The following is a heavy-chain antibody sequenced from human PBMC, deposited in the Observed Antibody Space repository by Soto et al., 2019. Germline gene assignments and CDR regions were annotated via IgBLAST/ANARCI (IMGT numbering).Heavy chain of an antibody. CDR1: GFTFSNAW. D-gene: IGHD3-9*01. V-gene: IGHV3-15*07. CDR2: IKSKTDGGTT. Sequence: PGGSLRLSCAASGFTFSNAWMNWVRQAPGKGLEWVGRIKSKTDGGTTDYAAPVKGRFTISRDDSKNTLYLQMNSLKTEDTAVYYCTTATPYYDILTGYYTYYYGMHVWGQGTTVTVSS. CDR3: TTATPYYDILTGYYTYYYGMHV. J-gene: IGHJ6*02.